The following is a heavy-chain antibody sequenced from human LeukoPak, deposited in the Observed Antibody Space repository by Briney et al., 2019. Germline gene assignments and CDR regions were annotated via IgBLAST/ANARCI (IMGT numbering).Heavy chain of an antibody. CDR3: ARGQLVHYYYYYGMDV. Sequence: ASVKVSCKASGYTFTSYGISWVRQAPGQGLEWMGWISAYNGNTNYAQKLQGRVTMTTDTSTSTAYMELRSLRSDDTAVYYCARGQLVHYYYYYGMDVWGQGTTVTVSS. D-gene: IGHD6-13*01. V-gene: IGHV1-18*01. CDR1: GYTFTSYG. CDR2: ISAYNGNT. J-gene: IGHJ6*02.